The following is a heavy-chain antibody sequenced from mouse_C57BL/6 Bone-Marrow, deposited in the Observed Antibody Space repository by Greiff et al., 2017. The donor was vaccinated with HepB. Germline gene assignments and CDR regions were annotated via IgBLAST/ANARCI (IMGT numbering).Heavy chain of an antibody. J-gene: IGHJ2*01. V-gene: IGHV3-1*01. Sequence: EVKLMESGPGMVKPSQSLSLTCTVTGYSITSGYDWHWIRHFPGNKLEWMGYISYSGSTNYNPSLKSRISITHDTSKNHFFLKLNSVTTEDTATYYCAREKGAYYGNNYFDYWGQGTTLTVSS. CDR3: AREKGAYYGNNYFDY. CDR2: ISYSGST. CDR1: GYSITSGYD. D-gene: IGHD2-10*01.